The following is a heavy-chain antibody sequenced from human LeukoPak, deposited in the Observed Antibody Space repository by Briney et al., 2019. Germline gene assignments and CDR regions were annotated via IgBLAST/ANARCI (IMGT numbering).Heavy chain of an antibody. V-gene: IGHV3-21*01. CDR2: ISSSSSYI. CDR1: GFTFSSYS. D-gene: IGHD3-22*01. Sequence: GGSLRLSCAASGFTFSSYSMNWVRQAPGKGLEWVSSISSSSSYIYYADSVKGRFTISRNNAKNSLYLQMNSLRAEDTAVYYCARDSQGDYYDSSGYSYWGQGTLVTVSS. J-gene: IGHJ4*02. CDR3: ARDSQGDYYDSSGYSY.